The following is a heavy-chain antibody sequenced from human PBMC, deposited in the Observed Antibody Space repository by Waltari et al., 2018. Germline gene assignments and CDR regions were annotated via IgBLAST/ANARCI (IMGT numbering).Heavy chain of an antibody. D-gene: IGHD3-3*01. CDR1: GSTFSSHA. CDR3: AKGHSGSPTIFGVIYYGLEV. V-gene: IGHV3-23*01. J-gene: IGHJ6*02. Sequence: EVQLLASGGDLVQPGGSLRLSCVASGSTFSSHAMNRVRLAPGKGLEWVSSISGDSVSTYYADSVRGRFTIFRDNSKDTVYLQMDSLRGEDGGLYFCAKGHSGSPTIFGVIYYGLEVWGQGTSVTVSS. CDR2: ISGDSVST.